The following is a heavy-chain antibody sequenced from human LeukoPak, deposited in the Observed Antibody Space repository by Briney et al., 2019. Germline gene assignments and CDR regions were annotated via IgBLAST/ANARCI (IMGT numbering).Heavy chain of an antibody. J-gene: IGHJ3*02. D-gene: IGHD1-26*01. CDR2: INPNSGGT. Sequence: GASVKVSCKASGYTFTGYYMHWVRQAPGQGLEWMGWINPNSGGTNYAQKFQGRVTMTRDTSISTAYMELRSLRSDDTAVYYCARVLSGSYYVDAFDIWGQGTMVTVSS. CDR1: GYTFTGYY. V-gene: IGHV1-2*02. CDR3: ARVLSGSYYVDAFDI.